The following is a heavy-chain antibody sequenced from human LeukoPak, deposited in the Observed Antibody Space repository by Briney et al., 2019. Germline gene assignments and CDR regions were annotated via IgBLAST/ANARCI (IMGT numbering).Heavy chain of an antibody. V-gene: IGHV4-61*02. D-gene: IGHD6-13*01. J-gene: IGHJ6*03. CDR1: GGSISSGSYY. Sequence: SETLSLTCTVSGGSISSGSYYWSWIRQPAGKGLEWIGRICTSGSTNYNPSLKSRVTISVDTSKNQFSLKLSSVTAADTAVYYCAGGSMYSSSWYKVGYYYYMDVWGKGTTVTVSS. CDR2: ICTSGST. CDR3: AGGSMYSSSWYKVGYYYYMDV.